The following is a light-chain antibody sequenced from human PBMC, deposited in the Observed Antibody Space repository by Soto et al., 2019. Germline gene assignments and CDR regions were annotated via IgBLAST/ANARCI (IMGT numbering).Light chain of an antibody. V-gene: IGLV1-44*01. J-gene: IGLJ3*02. CDR2: SNN. CDR1: SSNIGSTT. Sequence: QPVLTQPPSASGTPGQRVTISCSGGSSNIGSTTANWYQHLPGTAPKLLIYSNNQRPSGVPDRFSGSKSGTSASLAIRGLQSEDEADYYCAAWDDSLNGWVFGGGTKLTVL. CDR3: AAWDDSLNGWV.